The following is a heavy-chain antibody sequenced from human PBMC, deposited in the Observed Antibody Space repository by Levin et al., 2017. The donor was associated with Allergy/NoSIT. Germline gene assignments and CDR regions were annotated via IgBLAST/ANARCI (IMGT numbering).Heavy chain of an antibody. V-gene: IGHV3-30*18. CDR3: AKYRYYGSGTYSSRPMGG. CDR2: ISNDGSSK. CDR1: EFTFSSYG. D-gene: IGHD3-10*01. Sequence: LSLTCEASEFTFSSYGMHWVRQAPGEGLEWVAAISNDGSSKDYTDSVKGRFTISRDNSKNTLYLQMNTLRAEDTAVYYCAKYRYYGSGTYSSRPMGGWGQGTTVTVSS. J-gene: IGHJ6*02.